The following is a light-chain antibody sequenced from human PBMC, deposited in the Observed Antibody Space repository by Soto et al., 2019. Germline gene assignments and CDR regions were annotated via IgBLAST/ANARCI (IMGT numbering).Light chain of an antibody. CDR1: QSVLYSSDNKNY. CDR3: QQYYSTLT. J-gene: IGKJ4*01. V-gene: IGKV4-1*01. CDR2: WAS. Sequence: DIVMTQSPDSLAVSLGVRATINCKSSQSVLYSSDNKNYLAWYQQKPGQPPKLLIYWASTRDSGVPDRFSGSGSGADFTLTISSLQAEDVAVYYCQQYYSTLTFGGGTKVEIK.